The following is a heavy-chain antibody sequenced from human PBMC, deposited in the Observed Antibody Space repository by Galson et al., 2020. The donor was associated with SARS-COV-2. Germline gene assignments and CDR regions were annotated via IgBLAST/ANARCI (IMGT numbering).Heavy chain of an antibody. CDR3: ARDSYYYGNSGYFNL. CDR2: INPNGGGT. J-gene: IGHJ4*02. V-gene: IGHV1-2*02. CDR1: RYTFTGNH. D-gene: IGHD3-22*01. Sequence: ASVYVSCKASRYTFTGNHIHWVRQVPGQGREGMGWINPNGGGTNHALRLQGRVTMTRDTSITTADMELTRLTSDDTAVYYCARDSYYYGNSGYFNLWGQGSLVTVSS.